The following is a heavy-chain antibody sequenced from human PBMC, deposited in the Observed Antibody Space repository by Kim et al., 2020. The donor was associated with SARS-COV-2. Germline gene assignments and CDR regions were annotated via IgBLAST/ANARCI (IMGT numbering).Heavy chain of an antibody. CDR3: ARLPGSPPPTYYDFWSGYPHPAHDDAFDI. J-gene: IGHJ3*02. D-gene: IGHD3-3*01. Sequence: SETLSLTCTVSGGSISSYYWSWIRQPPGKGLEWIGYICYSGSTNYNPSLKSRVTISVDTSKNQFSLKLSSVTAADTAVYYCARLPGSPPPTYYDFWSGYPHPAHDDAFDIWGQGTMVTVSS. V-gene: IGHV4-59*13. CDR1: GGSISSYY. CDR2: ICYSGST.